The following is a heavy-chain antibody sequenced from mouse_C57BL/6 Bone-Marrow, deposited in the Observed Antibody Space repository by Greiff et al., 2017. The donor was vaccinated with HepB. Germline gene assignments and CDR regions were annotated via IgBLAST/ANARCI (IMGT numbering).Heavy chain of an antibody. CDR2: IDPENGDT. CDR3: NTGDGYSYYFDY. CDR1: GFNIKDDY. Sequence: VQLQQSGAELVRPGASVKLSCTASGFNIKDDYMHWVKQRPEQGLEWIGWIDPENGDTEYASKFQGKATITADTSSNTAYLQLSSLTSEDTAVYYCNTGDGYSYYFDYWGQGTTLTVSS. D-gene: IGHD2-3*01. V-gene: IGHV14-4*01. J-gene: IGHJ2*01.